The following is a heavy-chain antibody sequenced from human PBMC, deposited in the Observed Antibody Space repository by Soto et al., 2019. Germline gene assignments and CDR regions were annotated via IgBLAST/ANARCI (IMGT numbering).Heavy chain of an antibody. D-gene: IGHD2-2*01. J-gene: IGHJ4*02. V-gene: IGHV3-30-3*01. CDR1: GFTFSSYA. CDR2: ISYDGSNK. CDR3: ARGTFEYQLLSGIFDY. Sequence: GGSLRLSCAASGFTFSSYAMHWVRQAPGKGLEWVAVISYDGSNKYYADSVKGRFTIPRDNSKNTLYLQMNSLRAEDTAVYYCARGTFEYQLLSGIFDYWGQGTLVTVP.